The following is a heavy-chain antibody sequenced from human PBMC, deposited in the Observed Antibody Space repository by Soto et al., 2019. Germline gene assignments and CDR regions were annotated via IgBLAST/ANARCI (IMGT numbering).Heavy chain of an antibody. J-gene: IGHJ5*02. CDR3: ARDGSIAVAGIRFDP. CDR1: GYTFTSYG. D-gene: IGHD6-19*01. Sequence: QVQLVQSGAEVKKPGASVKVSCKASGYTFTSYGISWVRQAPGQGLEWMGWISAYNGNTNYAQKLQGRVTMTPDTPTSTAYMELRSLRSDDTAVYYCARDGSIAVAGIRFDPWGQGTLVTVSS. V-gene: IGHV1-18*01. CDR2: ISAYNGNT.